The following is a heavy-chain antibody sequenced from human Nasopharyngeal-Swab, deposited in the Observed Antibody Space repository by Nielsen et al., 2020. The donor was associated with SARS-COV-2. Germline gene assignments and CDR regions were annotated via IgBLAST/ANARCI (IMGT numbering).Heavy chain of an antibody. J-gene: IGHJ4*02. CDR3: AGVSMDFGY. Sequence: AETLSLTWTVSGGAISSSSYYWGWIRQPPGKGLEWIGSIYYSGSTYYNPTLKSRVTISVDTSKNQFTLKLSSVTAADTAVYYCAGVSMDFGYLGQGTLVTVSS. CDR2: IYYSGST. V-gene: IGHV4-39*01. CDR1: GGAISSSSYY. D-gene: IGHD5-24*01.